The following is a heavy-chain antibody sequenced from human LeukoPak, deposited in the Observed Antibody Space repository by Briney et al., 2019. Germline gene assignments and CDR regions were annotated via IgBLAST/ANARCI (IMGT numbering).Heavy chain of an antibody. CDR3: ARDYCSSISCMDA. J-gene: IGHJ6*02. Sequence: PGGSLRLSCAASGFTVSSNYMSWVRQAPGKGLEWVSVIYSGGSTYYADSVKGRFTISRDNSKNTLYLQMNSLRAEDTAVYYCARDYCSSISCMDAWGQGTTVTVSS. CDR2: IYSGGST. V-gene: IGHV3-66*01. CDR1: GFTVSSNY. D-gene: IGHD2-2*01.